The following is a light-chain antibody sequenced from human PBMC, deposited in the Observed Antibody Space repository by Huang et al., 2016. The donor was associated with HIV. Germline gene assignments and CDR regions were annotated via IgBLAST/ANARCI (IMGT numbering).Light chain of an antibody. CDR1: QSVSSYY. CDR3: HHYGSSPWT. CDR2: GTS. J-gene: IGKJ1*01. Sequence: VLTQSPGTLSLSPGERATLSCRASQSVSSYYLAWYQQKLGLAPRLLISGTSNRATGIPDRFSGSGSVTDFTLTINKLEPEDSALYYCHHYGSSPWTFGQGTKVEI. V-gene: IGKV3-20*01.